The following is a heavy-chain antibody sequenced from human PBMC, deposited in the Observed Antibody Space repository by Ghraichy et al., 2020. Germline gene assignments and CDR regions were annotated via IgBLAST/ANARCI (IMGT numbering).Heavy chain of an antibody. V-gene: IGHV3-30*03. CDR1: GFTFSGYN. CDR2: ISDDGSNE. J-gene: IGHJ6*02. Sequence: GESLNISCAGSGFTFSGYNMHWVRQAPVKGLEWVADISDDGSNEYYVESVKGRFTISRDNSKNTVYLQMNSLRPEDTAVYYCARATREWLGRYYGVDVWGQGTTVIVS. D-gene: IGHD3-10*01. CDR3: ARATREWLGRYYGVDV.